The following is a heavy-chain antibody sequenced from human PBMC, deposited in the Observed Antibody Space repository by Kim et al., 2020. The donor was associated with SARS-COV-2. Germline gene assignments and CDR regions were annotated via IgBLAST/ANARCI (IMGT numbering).Heavy chain of an antibody. CDR3: ARDFGGSDWSWVSLDY. CDR1: GFTVRNNY. J-gene: IGHJ4*02. D-gene: IGHD6-19*01. V-gene: IGHV3-53*01. Sequence: GGSLRLSCDVSGFTVRNNYMNWIRQAPGKGLEWVALIRSDGNTFYAESVKGRFTVSRDSSENTVFLRMDSLRVEDTAVYYCARDFGGSDWSWVSLDYWGQGALVSVSS. CDR2: IRSDGNT.